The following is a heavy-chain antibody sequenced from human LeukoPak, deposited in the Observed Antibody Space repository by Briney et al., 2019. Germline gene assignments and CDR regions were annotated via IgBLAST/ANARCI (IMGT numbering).Heavy chain of an antibody. D-gene: IGHD3-22*01. CDR1: GFTFSNYW. CDR3: ARRSVAYSNDRSGYSPVYYFDY. CDR2: IKQDRSEK. J-gene: IGHJ4*02. V-gene: IGHV3-7*01. Sequence: GGSLRLPCAAFGFTFSNYWMSWVRQAPGKGLEWVANIKQDRSEKYYVDSVKGRFTISRDNAKNSLYLQMSSLRAADRAVYYCARRSVAYSNDRSGYSPVYYFDYWGKGTLVTVSS.